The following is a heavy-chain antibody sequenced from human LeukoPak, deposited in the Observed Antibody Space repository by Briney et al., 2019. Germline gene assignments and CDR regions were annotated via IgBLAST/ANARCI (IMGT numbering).Heavy chain of an antibody. J-gene: IGHJ4*02. CDR3: ARDASGANLPFDY. V-gene: IGHV3-48*03. CDR1: GFTFSTYE. D-gene: IGHD4/OR15-4a*01. Sequence: GGSLRLSCAASGFTFSTYEMNWVRQAPGKGLEWISYISGGGETRYYADSVKGRFTISRDNGKNSLYLQMNSLRAEDTAVYYCARDASGANLPFDYWGQGTQVTVSS. CDR2: ISGGGETR.